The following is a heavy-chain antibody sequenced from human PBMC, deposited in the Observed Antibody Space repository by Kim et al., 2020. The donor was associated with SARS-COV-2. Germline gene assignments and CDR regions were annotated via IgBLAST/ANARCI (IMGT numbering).Heavy chain of an antibody. V-gene: IGHV1-18*01. Sequence: QKLQGRVTMTTDTSTSTAYMELRSLRSDDTAVYYCARENDILTGYSPFDYWGQGTLVTVSS. D-gene: IGHD3-9*01. CDR3: ARENDILTGYSPFDY. J-gene: IGHJ4*02.